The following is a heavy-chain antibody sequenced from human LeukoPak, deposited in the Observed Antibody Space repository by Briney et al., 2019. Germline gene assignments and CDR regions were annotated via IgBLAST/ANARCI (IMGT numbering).Heavy chain of an antibody. CDR1: GYTFTGYY. Sequence: ASVKVSCKASGYTFTGYYMHWVRQAPGQGLEWMGRINPNSGGTNYAQKFQGRATMTRDTSISTAYMELSRLRTDDTAVYYCARDWRDDYGDYADYWGQGTLVTVSS. CDR3: ARDWRDDYGDYADY. J-gene: IGHJ4*02. CDR2: INPNSGGT. D-gene: IGHD4-17*01. V-gene: IGHV1-2*06.